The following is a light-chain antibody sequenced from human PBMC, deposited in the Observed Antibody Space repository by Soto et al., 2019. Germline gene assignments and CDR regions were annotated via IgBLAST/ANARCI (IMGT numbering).Light chain of an antibody. CDR1: QSVGSDF. CDR3: QQYGSLSWA. J-gene: IGKJ1*01. Sequence: EIVLTQSPGTLSLSPGERATLSCRASQSVGSDFLAWYQQRPGQPPRILIFGASGRATGIPDRFSGSGSGSDFTLTISRLEPEDVAVYYCQQYGSLSWAFGQGTKVEI. V-gene: IGKV3-20*01. CDR2: GAS.